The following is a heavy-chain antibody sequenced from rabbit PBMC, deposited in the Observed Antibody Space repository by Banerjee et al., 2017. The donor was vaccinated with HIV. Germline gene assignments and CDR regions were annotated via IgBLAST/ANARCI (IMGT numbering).Heavy chain of an antibody. J-gene: IGHJ4*01. CDR3: ARDRSYDDHGDFDL. V-gene: IGHV1S45*01. CDR1: GIDFSSYYY. D-gene: IGHD2-1*01. CDR2: IYGGSGST. Sequence: QEQLVESGGGLVTLGGSLKLSCKASGIDFSSYYYMCWVRQAPGKGLEWIGCIYGGSGSTVYASWAKGRFTISKTSSTTVTLQMTSLTAADTATYFCARDRSYDDHGDFDLWGPGTLVTVS.